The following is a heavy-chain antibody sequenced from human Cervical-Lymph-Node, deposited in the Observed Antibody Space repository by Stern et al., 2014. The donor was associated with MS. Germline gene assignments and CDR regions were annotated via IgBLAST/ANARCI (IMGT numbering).Heavy chain of an antibody. Sequence: EVQLVESGAEVKKPGESLKVSCKGSGYSFTSYWIGWVRQAPGKGLEWMGSIYPGDSDTRYSPSFQGQVTISADKSISTAYLQWSSLKASDTAMYYCARQKSSSWSFYYYYGMDVWGQGTTVTVSS. D-gene: IGHD6-13*01. V-gene: IGHV5-51*01. J-gene: IGHJ6*02. CDR3: ARQKSSSWSFYYYYGMDV. CDR2: IYPGDSDT. CDR1: GYSFTSYW.